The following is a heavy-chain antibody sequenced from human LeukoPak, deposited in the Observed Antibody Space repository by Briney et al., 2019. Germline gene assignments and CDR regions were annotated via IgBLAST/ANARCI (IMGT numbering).Heavy chain of an antibody. CDR2: ISYDGSNK. CDR3: ARDSEGRYFDWLPSWYDAFDI. J-gene: IGHJ3*02. CDR1: GFTFRSYA. D-gene: IGHD3-9*01. V-gene: IGHV3-30*04. Sequence: PGGSLRLSCAASGFTFRSYAMHWVRQAPGKGLEWVAVISYDGSNKYYADSVKGRFTISRENKKKTLYLQMNSLRAEDTAVYYCARDSEGRYFDWLPSWYDAFDIWGQGTMVTASS.